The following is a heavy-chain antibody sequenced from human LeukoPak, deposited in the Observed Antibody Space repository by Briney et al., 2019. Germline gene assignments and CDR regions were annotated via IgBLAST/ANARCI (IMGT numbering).Heavy chain of an antibody. V-gene: IGHV1-18*01. CDR1: GYTFSNSD. Sequence: ASVKVSCKASGYTFSNSDVTWVRQAPGQGLEWMGWISAYSGDTHYAQKLQGRVAMTTDTSTSTAYMELRSLRSDDTAVYYCAGVSMSTTKDYWGQGTLVTVSS. CDR3: AGVSMSTTKDY. D-gene: IGHD5-24*01. J-gene: IGHJ4*02. CDR2: ISAYSGDT.